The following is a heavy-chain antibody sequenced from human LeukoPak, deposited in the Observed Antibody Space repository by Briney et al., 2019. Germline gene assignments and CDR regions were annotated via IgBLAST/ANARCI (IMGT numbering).Heavy chain of an antibody. CDR3: AKDLFRWYFDL. V-gene: IGHV3-23*01. CDR1: GFTFLTYA. D-gene: IGHD2-21*01. CDR2: ISNTGGNT. J-gene: IGHJ2*01. Sequence: GGSLRLSCAASGFTFLTYAMTWVRQAPGKGLEWVSSISNTGGNTYYADSVRGRFTISRDNSKNTLYLQMNSLRAEDTAVYYCAKDLFRWYFDLWGRGTLVTVSS.